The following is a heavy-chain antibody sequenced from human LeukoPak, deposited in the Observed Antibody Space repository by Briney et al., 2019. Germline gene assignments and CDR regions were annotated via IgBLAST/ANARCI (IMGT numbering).Heavy chain of an antibody. J-gene: IGHJ3*02. D-gene: IGHD2-15*01. CDR2: IASDGSHT. CDR3: ARERQHSIVHSAAFDI. CDR1: GFTFSTYF. V-gene: IGHV3-30-3*01. Sequence: GGSLRLSCAAYGFTFSTYFMHWVRQAPGKGLEWVAVIASDGSHTFYVESVKGRFTISRDNSNHSLYLQMNSLRAEDTAVYFRARERQHSIVHSAAFDIWGQGTMVTVSS.